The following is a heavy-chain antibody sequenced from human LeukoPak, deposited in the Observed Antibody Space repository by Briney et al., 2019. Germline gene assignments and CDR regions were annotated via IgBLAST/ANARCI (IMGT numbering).Heavy chain of an antibody. CDR1: GGTFSSYA. CDR2: IIPIFGTA. V-gene: IGHV1-69*13. J-gene: IGHJ5*02. CDR3: AKEDYYGSGSYPFDP. D-gene: IGHD3-10*01. Sequence: GASVKVSCKASGGTFSSYAISWVRQAPGQGLEWIGGIIPIFGTANYAQKFQGRVTITADESTSTAYMELSSLRSEDTAVYYCAKEDYYGSGSYPFDPWGQGTLVTVSS.